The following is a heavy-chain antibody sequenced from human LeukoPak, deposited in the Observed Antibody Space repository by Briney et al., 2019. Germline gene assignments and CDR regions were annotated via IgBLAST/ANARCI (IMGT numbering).Heavy chain of an antibody. J-gene: IGHJ4*02. D-gene: IGHD3-22*01. V-gene: IGHV3-9*03. CDR3: AKDISRDYYDSSGYYDY. CDR2: ISWNSGSI. Sequence: GGSLRLSCAASGFTFDDYAMHWVRPAPGKGLEWVSGISWNSGSIGYADSVKGRFTISRDNAKNSLYLQMNSLRAEDMALYYCAKDISRDYYDSSGYYDYWGQGTLVTVSS. CDR1: GFTFDDYA.